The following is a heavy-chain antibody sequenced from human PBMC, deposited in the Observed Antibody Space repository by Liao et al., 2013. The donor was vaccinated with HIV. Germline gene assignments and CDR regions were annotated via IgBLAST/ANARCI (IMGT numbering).Heavy chain of an antibody. J-gene: IGHJ4*02. D-gene: IGHD5-24*01. CDR3: ARAGRDGFNPRFDY. Sequence: QVQLQESGPGLVKPSETLSLTCTVSGGSISSYYWSWIRQPAGKGLEWIGRIYSTGSTNYNPSLKSRVTLSVDTSKKQFSLILSSVTAADTAVYYCARAGRDGFNPRFDYWGQGTLVTVSS. CDR1: GGSISSYY. V-gene: IGHV4-4*07. CDR2: IYSTGST.